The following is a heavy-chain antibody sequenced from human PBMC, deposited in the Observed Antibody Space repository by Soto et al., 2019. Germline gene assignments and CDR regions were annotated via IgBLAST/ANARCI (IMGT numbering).Heavy chain of an antibody. J-gene: IGHJ4*02. Sequence: QVQLVQSGAEVKKPGASVKVSCKASGYTFSNDAITWVRQAPGQGLEWMGWVSAYNGNTNYAQKLKGRVTMTTDTSTSTAYMEIRSLRYADTAVYFCARASRYYWNYMMYWGQGTLVTVSS. CDR2: VSAYNGNT. CDR3: ARASRYYWNYMMY. CDR1: GYTFSNDA. V-gene: IGHV1-18*01. D-gene: IGHD1-7*01.